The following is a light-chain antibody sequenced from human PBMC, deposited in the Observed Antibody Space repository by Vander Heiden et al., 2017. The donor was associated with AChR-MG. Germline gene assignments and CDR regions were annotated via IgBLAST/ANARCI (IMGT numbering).Light chain of an antibody. Sequence: QSVLTQPPSVSAAPGQKVTISCSGSSSNVGKNYIFWYQHLPGTAPKLLIYDNNKRPSGIPDRFSGSKSGTSATLGITGLQTGDEADYYCGTWDSSLSAAVFGGGTKLTVL. CDR1: SSNVGKNY. CDR2: DNN. V-gene: IGLV1-51*01. CDR3: GTWDSSLSAAV. J-gene: IGLJ7*01.